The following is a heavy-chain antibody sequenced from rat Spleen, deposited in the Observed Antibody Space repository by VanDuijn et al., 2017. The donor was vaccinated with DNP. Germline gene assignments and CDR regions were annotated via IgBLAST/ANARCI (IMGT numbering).Heavy chain of an antibody. Sequence: EVQLVESGGGLVQPGRSLKLSCAASGFTFSNYDMAWVRQAPTKGLEWVASISHNGGDRYYRDSVKGRFTISRDYAKSSLYLQMDSLRSEDTATYYCTTDNSGLNWFTYWGQGTLVTVSS. D-gene: IGHD4-3*01. J-gene: IGHJ3*01. CDR2: ISHNGGDR. CDR3: TTDNSGLNWFTY. CDR1: GFTFSNYD. V-gene: IGHV5-20*01.